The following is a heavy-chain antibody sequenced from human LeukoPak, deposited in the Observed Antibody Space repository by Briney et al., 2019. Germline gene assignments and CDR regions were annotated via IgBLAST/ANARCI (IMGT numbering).Heavy chain of an antibody. CDR3: AKGPGMATVKRYLDY. Sequence: GGSLRLSCAASGFTFSTYWMSWVRQAPGKGLEWVSGLSWNSGSIDYADSVKGRFTISRDNAKNSLYLQMNSLRAEDTALYYCAKGPGMATVKRYLDYWGQGTLVTVSS. J-gene: IGHJ4*02. D-gene: IGHD5-24*01. CDR2: LSWNSGSI. V-gene: IGHV3-9*01. CDR1: GFTFSTYW.